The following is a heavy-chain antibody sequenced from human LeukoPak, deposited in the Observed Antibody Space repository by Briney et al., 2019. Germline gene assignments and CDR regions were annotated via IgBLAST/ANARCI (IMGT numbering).Heavy chain of an antibody. CDR3: ARGKYYDSSGYYDY. CDR2: ISYDGSNK. CDR1: GFTFSSCA. D-gene: IGHD3-22*01. V-gene: IGHV3-30-3*01. J-gene: IGHJ4*02. Sequence: PGGSLRLSCAASGFTFSSCAKHWVRQAPGKGLEWVAVISYDGSNKYYADSVKGRFTISRDNSKNTLYLQMNSLRAEDTAVYYCARGKYYDSSGYYDYWGQGTLVTVSS.